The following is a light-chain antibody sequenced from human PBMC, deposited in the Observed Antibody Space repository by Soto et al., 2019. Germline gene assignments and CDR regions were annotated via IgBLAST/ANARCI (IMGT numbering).Light chain of an antibody. J-gene: IGLJ3*02. Sequence: QSVLTQPPSASGTPGQRVTISCSGSSSNIGGDSVNWYQHLPGTAPKLLIHTNTLRPSGVPDRFSGSKSGTSASLAISGLQSEYEADYYCAAWDDRLKSPVFGGGTKLTVL. V-gene: IGLV1-44*01. CDR1: SSNIGGDS. CDR3: AAWDDRLKSPV. CDR2: TNT.